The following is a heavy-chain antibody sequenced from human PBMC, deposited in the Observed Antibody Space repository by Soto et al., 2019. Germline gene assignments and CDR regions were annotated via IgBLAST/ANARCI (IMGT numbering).Heavy chain of an antibody. V-gene: IGHV1-18*01. D-gene: IGHD6-19*01. J-gene: IGHJ4*02. CDR1: GYTFTNYA. Sequence: QVQLVQSEAEVKKPGASVKVSCKASGYTFTNYAISWVRQAPGQGLEWMGWINIYNGNTNYAQNLQGRITVTTDTSTGTSYMELKRLRSDDTAVYYCARDPGRSSGWNGFDYWGQGTLVTVSS. CDR2: INIYNGNT. CDR3: ARDPGRSSGWNGFDY.